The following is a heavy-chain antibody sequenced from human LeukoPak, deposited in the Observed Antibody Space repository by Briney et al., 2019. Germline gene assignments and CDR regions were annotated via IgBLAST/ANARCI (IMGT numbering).Heavy chain of an antibody. V-gene: IGHV3-7*01. CDR1: GFTFSSYW. CDR3: ARVESMATIPYYFDY. Sequence: GGSLRLSCAASGFTFSSYWMTWVRQAPGKGLEWVANIKQDGSDKYYVDSVKGRFTISRDNAKNSLYLQMNSLRAEDTAVYYCARVESMATIPYYFDYWGQGTLVTVSS. CDR2: IKQDGSDK. D-gene: IGHD5-24*01. J-gene: IGHJ4*02.